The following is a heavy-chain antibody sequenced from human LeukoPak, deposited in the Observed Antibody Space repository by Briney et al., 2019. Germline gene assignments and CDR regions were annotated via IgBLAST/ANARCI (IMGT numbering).Heavy chain of an antibody. V-gene: IGHV4-39*01. CDR1: GGSISSSSYY. J-gene: IGHJ5*02. CDR3: ARQPITMIVVFGFDP. Sequence: PSETLSLTCTVSGGSISSSSYYWGWIRQPPGKGLEWIGIIYYSGSTYYNPSLKSRVTISVDTSKNQFSLKLSSVTAADTAVYYCARQPITMIVVFGFDPWGQGTLVTVSS. CDR2: IYYSGST. D-gene: IGHD3-22*01.